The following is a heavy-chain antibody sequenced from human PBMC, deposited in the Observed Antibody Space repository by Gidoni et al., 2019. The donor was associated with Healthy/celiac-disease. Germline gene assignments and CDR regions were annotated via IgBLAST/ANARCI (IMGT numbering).Heavy chain of an antibody. D-gene: IGHD4-17*01. CDR2: ISWNSGSI. Sequence: EVQLVESGGGLVQPGRSLRLSCAASGFTFDDYAMPWVRQAPGKGLEWVSGISWNSGSIGYADSVKGRFTISRDNAKNSLYLQMNSLRAEDTALYYCAKGSGGDYEGADFQHWGQGTLVTVSS. J-gene: IGHJ1*01. V-gene: IGHV3-9*01. CDR1: GFTFDDYA. CDR3: AKGSGGDYEGADFQH.